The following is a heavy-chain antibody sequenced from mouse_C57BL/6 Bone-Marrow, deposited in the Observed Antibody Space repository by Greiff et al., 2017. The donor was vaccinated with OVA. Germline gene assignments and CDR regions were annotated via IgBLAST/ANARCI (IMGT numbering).Heavy chain of an antibody. CDR1: GYTFTSYW. CDR2: IHPNSGST. CDR3: ARRGNYDDWYFDV. Sequence: QVQLQQPGAELVKPGASVKLSCKASGYTFTSYWMHWVKQRPGQGLEWIGMIHPNSGSTNYNEKFKSKATLTVDKSSSTAYMQLSSLTSEDSAVYYCARRGNYDDWYFDVWGTGTTVTVSS. D-gene: IGHD2-3*01. J-gene: IGHJ1*03. V-gene: IGHV1-64*01.